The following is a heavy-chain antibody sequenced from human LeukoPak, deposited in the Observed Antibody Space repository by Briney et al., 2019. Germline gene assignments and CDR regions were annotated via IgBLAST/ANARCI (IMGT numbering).Heavy chain of an antibody. J-gene: IGHJ1*01. CDR3: VRDMTTTTTCYLQH. Sequence: GGSLRLSCAASGFIFRTYSMNWVRQAPGKGQEWVSSISSSSKHMYYADSVKGRFSISRDDAKNSLFLQMNGLRAEDTAVYYCVRDMTTTTTCYLQHWGQGTLVTVSS. CDR2: ISSSSKHM. CDR1: GFIFRTYS. V-gene: IGHV3-21*01. D-gene: IGHD4-17*01.